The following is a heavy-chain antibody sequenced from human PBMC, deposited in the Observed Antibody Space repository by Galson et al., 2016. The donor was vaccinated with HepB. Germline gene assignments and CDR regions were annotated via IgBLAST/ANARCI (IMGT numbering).Heavy chain of an antibody. D-gene: IGHD3-9*01. J-gene: IGHJ6*02. Sequence: SVKVSCKASGGTFIRDAISWVRQAPGQGLEWMGGIIPILGTTNYAQKFQGRVTITADESTSTAYMEFSSLRSEGTAVYYCASGYDILATPTYGMDVWGQGTTVIVSS. CDR2: IIPILGTT. CDR3: ASGYDILATPTYGMDV. CDR1: GGTFIRDA. V-gene: IGHV1-69*13.